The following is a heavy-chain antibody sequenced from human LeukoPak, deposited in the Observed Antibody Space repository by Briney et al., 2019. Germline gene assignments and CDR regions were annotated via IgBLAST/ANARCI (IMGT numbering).Heavy chain of an antibody. CDR3: ARQNSGSYSDDAFDI. V-gene: IGHV4-39*01. CDR2: IYYSGST. Sequence: SETLSLTCTLSGGSISSSSYYWGWIRQPPGKGLEWIGSIYYSGSTYYNPSLKSRVTISVDTSKNQFSLKLSSVTAADTAVYYCARQNSGSYSDDAFDIWGQGTMVTVS. D-gene: IGHD1-26*01. J-gene: IGHJ3*02. CDR1: GGSISSSSYY.